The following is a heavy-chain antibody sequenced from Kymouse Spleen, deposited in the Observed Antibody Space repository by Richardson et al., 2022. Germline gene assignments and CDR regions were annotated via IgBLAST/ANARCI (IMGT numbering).Heavy chain of an antibody. V-gene: IGHV4-39*01. Sequence: QLQLQESGPGLVKPSETLSLTCTVSGGSISSSSYYWGWIRQPPGKGLEWIGSIYYSGSTYYNPSLKSRVTISVDTSKNQFSLKLSSVTAADTAVYYCARHGLELRGFYWYFDLWGRGTLVTVSS. D-gene: IGHD1-7*01. CDR1: GGSISSSSYY. CDR3: ARHGLELRGFYWYFDL. CDR2: IYYSGST. J-gene: IGHJ2*01.